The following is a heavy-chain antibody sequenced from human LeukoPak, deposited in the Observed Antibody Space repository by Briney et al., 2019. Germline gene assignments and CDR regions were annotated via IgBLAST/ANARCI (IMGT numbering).Heavy chain of an antibody. CDR2: INPSGGNT. V-gene: IGHV1-46*01. D-gene: IGHD2-21*02. CDR1: GYTFTTYY. J-gene: IGHJ4*02. CDR3: ARLGVTDY. Sequence: ASVKVSCKASGYTFTTYYMHWVRQAPGQGLEWMGIINPSGGNTTYAQKFQGRVTMTRDTSTSTIYMELSSLRSDDTAVYYCARLGVTDYWGQGTLVTVSS.